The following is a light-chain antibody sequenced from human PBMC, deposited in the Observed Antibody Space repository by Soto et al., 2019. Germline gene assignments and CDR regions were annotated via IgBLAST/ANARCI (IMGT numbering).Light chain of an antibody. J-gene: IGKJ1*01. CDR2: KAS. Sequence: DIQMTQSPSTLSASVGDRVTITCRASQSISSWLAWYQQKPGKAPKLLIYKASSLESGVPSRFSGSGSGTEFNLTISSLQPDDFATYYCQQHNSYPWTFGQGTKVEIK. CDR3: QQHNSYPWT. CDR1: QSISSW. V-gene: IGKV1-5*03.